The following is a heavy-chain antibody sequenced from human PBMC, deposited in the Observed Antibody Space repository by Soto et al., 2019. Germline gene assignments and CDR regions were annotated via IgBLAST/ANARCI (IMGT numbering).Heavy chain of an antibody. D-gene: IGHD3-22*01. CDR1: GFTFSSYS. CDR3: ATDRVTVVSNDFDI. V-gene: IGHV3-21*01. Sequence: GSLRLSCAASGFTFSSYSMTWVRQAPGKGLEWVSSISSSSSYIYYADSVKGRFTISRDNSKNSLYLQMNSLRAEDTAVYYCATDRVTVVSNDFDIWGQGTMVTVSS. J-gene: IGHJ3*02. CDR2: ISSSSSYI.